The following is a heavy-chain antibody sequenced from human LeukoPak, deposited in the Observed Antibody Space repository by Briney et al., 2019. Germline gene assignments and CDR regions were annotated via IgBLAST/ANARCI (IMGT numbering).Heavy chain of an antibody. V-gene: IGHV3-7*01. Sequence: PGGSLRLSCAASGFRFGHYWMTWARHVPGKGLEWVANIKQDGAEKHYAESVEGRFIISRDNAKNSLYLEMDRLKVEDTAVYYCAIVGAWGLQRVFDYWGQGTLVTVSS. CDR3: AIVGAWGLQRVFDY. CDR2: IKQDGAEK. J-gene: IGHJ4*02. D-gene: IGHD1-1*01. CDR1: GFRFGHYW.